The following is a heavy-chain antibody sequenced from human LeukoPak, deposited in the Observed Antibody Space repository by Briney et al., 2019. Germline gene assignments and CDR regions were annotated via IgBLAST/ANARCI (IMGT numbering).Heavy chain of an antibody. CDR2: IRYDGNNK. Sequence: PGGSLRLSCAASGFTFRSYGMHWVRQAPGKGLEWVAFIRYDGNNKYYADSVKGRFTISRDNSKNTVYLQMNSLRAEDTAVYYCAIVGTRPYWGQGTLVTVSS. CDR3: AIVGTRPY. V-gene: IGHV3-30*02. CDR1: GFTFRSYG. J-gene: IGHJ4*02. D-gene: IGHD1-7*01.